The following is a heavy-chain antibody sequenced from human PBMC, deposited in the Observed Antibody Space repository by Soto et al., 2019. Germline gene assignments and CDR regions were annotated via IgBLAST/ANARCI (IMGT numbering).Heavy chain of an antibody. CDR2: IFHSGST. CDR1: RAFINSGGFY. D-gene: IGHD2-15*01. J-gene: IGHJ5*02. V-gene: IGHV4-31*11. Sequence: SQTLSLTCAVSRAFINSGGFYYSWIRQPPGKGLEWLGYIFHSGSTLYNPSLRGRPTLSADTSRNQLSLYLTSVTAADTAVYYCVRGGIAGHWFDPWGQGILVTVSS. CDR3: VRGGIAGHWFDP.